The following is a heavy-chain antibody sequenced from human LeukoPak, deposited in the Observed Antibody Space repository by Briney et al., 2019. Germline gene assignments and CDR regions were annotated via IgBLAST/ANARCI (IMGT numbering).Heavy chain of an antibody. V-gene: IGHV4-59*08. D-gene: IGHD4-17*01. J-gene: IGHJ6*02. CDR2: IYYSGSA. CDR1: AGSISRYY. CDR3: ARLLDYGDTGYYGMDV. Sequence: PSETLSLTCTVSAGSISRYYWSWIRQPPGKGLEWIGYIYYSGSANYNPSLKSRVTISVDTSKNQFSLKLSSVTAADTAVYYCARLLDYGDTGYYGMDVWGQGTTVTVSS.